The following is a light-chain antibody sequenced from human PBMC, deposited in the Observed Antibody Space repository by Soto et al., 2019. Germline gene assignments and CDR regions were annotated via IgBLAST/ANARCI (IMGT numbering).Light chain of an antibody. CDR1: QDIINH. J-gene: IGKJ5*01. Sequence: DIQMTQSPSSLSASVGHTVTITCRASQDIINHLAWYQQRPGKVPNLLIYGASTLHSRVPSRFLGSGSGTHFTITIRSLQLEDVATYYCQNYHLALGTFGQGTRLEIK. CDR2: GAS. V-gene: IGKV1-27*01. CDR3: QNYHLALGT.